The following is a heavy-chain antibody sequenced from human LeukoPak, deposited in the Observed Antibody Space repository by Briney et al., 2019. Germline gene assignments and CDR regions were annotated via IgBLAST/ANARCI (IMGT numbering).Heavy chain of an antibody. V-gene: IGHV4-59*08. D-gene: IGHD3-3*01. Sequence: PSETLSLTCTVSGGSISSYYWSWIRQPPGKGLEWIGYIYYCGSTNYNPSLKSRVTISVDTSKNQFSLKLSSVTAADTAVYYCARPVFGVVSHDWYFDLWGRGTLVTVSS. J-gene: IGHJ2*01. CDR1: GGSISSYY. CDR3: ARPVFGVVSHDWYFDL. CDR2: IYYCGST.